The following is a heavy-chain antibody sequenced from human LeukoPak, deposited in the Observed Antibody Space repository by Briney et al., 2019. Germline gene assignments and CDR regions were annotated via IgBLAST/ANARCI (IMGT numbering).Heavy chain of an antibody. J-gene: IGHJ4*02. CDR2: IGRSGADT. D-gene: IGHD2-15*01. V-gene: IGHV3-23*01. CDR3: TKDARATPDGFDF. CDR1: GFTFSSYA. Sequence: GGSLRLSCTASGFTFSSYAMNWVRQAPGKGLEWVSGIGRSGADTYYTDSVKGRFTISRGNSKNTLYLQMNNLRSDDTAVFYCTKDARATPDGFDFWGQGTLVTVSS.